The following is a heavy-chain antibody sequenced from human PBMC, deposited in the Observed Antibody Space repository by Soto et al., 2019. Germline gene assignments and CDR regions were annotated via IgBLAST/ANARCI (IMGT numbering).Heavy chain of an antibody. Sequence: SETLSLTCTVSGGSLINYSGSWIRRPPGKGLEWIGYIFYTGNANQNPSLKSRVTMAVDTSKNQFSLKLRSVTAADTAVYFCVRGSGYSKLPFDYWGQGTLVTVSS. CDR3: VRGSGYSKLPFDY. V-gene: IGHV4-59*01. J-gene: IGHJ4*02. D-gene: IGHD4-4*01. CDR1: GGSLINYS. CDR2: IFYTGNA.